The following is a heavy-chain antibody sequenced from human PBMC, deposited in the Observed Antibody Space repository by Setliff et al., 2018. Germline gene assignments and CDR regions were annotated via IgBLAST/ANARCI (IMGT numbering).Heavy chain of an antibody. Sequence: ASVKVSCKASGYTFTGYYMHWVRQAPGQGLEWVGWINPNSGGANYAQKFQGRVTMTRDTSISTAYMELSRLRSDDTAVYYCARTGHCGGDCYGFDYWGQGTLVTVSS. J-gene: IGHJ4*02. CDR1: GYTFTGYY. V-gene: IGHV1-2*02. D-gene: IGHD2-21*02. CDR3: ARTGHCGGDCYGFDY. CDR2: INPNSGGA.